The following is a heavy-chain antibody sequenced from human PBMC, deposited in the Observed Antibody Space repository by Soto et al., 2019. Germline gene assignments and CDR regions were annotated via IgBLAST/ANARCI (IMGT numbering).Heavy chain of an antibody. J-gene: IGHJ4*02. D-gene: IGHD3-16*01. Sequence: PSQTLSLTCALSGDSVSDNSAAWNWIRQSPSRGLEWLGRTYYRSKWYNDYAVSVKSRITVTPDTSKNQFSLHLNSVTPEDTAVYYCAREFLYYVSSDSYLDYWGQGALVTVSS. CDR2: TYYRSKWYN. CDR3: AREFLYYVSSDSYLDY. CDR1: GDSVSDNSAA. V-gene: IGHV6-1*01.